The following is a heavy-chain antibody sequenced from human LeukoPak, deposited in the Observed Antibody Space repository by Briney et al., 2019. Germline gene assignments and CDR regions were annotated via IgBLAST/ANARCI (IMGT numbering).Heavy chain of an antibody. CDR3: AKVLSSTSCYDRGPCYHYYGMDV. Sequence: QTGGSLRLSCAASGFTFSSYAMSWVRQAPGKGLEWVSAISGSGGSTYYADSVKGRFTISRDNSKNTLYLQMNSLRAEDTAVYYCAKVLSSTSCYDRGPCYHYYGMDVWGQGTTVTVSS. D-gene: IGHD2-2*01. V-gene: IGHV3-23*01. CDR1: GFTFSSYA. CDR2: ISGSGGST. J-gene: IGHJ6*02.